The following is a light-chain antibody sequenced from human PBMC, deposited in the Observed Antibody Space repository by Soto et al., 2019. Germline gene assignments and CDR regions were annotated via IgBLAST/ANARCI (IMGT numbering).Light chain of an antibody. CDR3: QQYGSSRP. J-gene: IGKJ1*01. CDR2: SAS. CDR1: QSISSSY. Sequence: EVVLTQSPGTLSLSPGERATLSCRASQSISSSYLAWYQQKPGQAPRLLIYSASSRATGIPDRFSGSGSGTDFTLTISRLEPEDFAVYYCQQYGSSRPFGQGTKVDIK. V-gene: IGKV3-20*01.